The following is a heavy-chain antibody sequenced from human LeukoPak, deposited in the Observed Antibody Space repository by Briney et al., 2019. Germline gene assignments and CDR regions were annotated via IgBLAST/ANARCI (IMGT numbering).Heavy chain of an antibody. V-gene: IGHV3-21*01. Sequence: GGSLRLSCAASGFTFSSYSMNWVRQAPGKGLEWVSSISSSSSYIYYADSVKGRFTISRDNAKNSLYLQMNSLRAEDTAVYYCARDGGSGYCSSTSCSVYYYGMDVWGQGTTVTVSS. CDR3: ARDGGSGYCSSTSCSVYYYGMDV. CDR1: GFTFSSYS. D-gene: IGHD2-2*01. CDR2: ISSSSSYI. J-gene: IGHJ6*02.